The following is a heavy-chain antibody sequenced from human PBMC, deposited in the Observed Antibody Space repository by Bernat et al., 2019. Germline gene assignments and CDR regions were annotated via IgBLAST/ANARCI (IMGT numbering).Heavy chain of an antibody. CDR2: IYYSGTT. Sequence: QLQLQESGPGLVKPSETLSLTCTVSGGSISSSSYYWGWIRQPPGKGLEWIGTIYYSGTTYYNPSLKSRITISVDTSKNQFSLKLSSVTAADTAVYDCAGRIAGTARQNAFDIWGQGTMVTVSS. CDR1: GGSISSSSYY. D-gene: IGHD1-20*01. J-gene: IGHJ3*02. V-gene: IGHV4-39*01. CDR3: AGRIAGTARQNAFDI.